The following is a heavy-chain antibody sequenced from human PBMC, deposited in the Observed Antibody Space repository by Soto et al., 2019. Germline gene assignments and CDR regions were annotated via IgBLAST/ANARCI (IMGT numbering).Heavy chain of an antibody. J-gene: IGHJ6*02. CDR3: VRNNHGAGNDYYAMDV. CDR2: ISTSNGDT. CDR1: GYSFTSHG. Sequence: QAELVQSGAEVKKAGASVKVSCTASGYSFTSHGITWVREAPGQGLEWMGWISTSNGDTDIARRFQGDVAMTIDTPARMVYLELARLRSDDSAVYYCVRNNHGAGNDYYAMDVWRQGTTVTVSS. V-gene: IGHV1-18*01. D-gene: IGHD3-16*01.